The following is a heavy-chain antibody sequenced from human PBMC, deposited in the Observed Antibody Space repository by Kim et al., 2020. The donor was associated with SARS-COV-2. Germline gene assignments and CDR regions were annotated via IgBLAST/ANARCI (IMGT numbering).Heavy chain of an antibody. Sequence: SLKSRVTISVDTSKNQFSLKLSSVTAADTAVYYCATTWDIVATSNWYFDLWGRGTLVTVSS. V-gene: IGHV4-31*02. CDR3: ATTWDIVATSNWYFDL. J-gene: IGHJ2*01. D-gene: IGHD5-12*01.